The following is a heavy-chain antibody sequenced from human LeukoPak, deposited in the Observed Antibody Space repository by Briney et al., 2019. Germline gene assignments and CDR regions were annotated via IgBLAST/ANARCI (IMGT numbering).Heavy chain of an antibody. Sequence: SETLSLTCTVSGGSISSYYWSWIRQPPGKGLEWIGYIYYSGNTNYNPSLKSRVTISVDTSKNQFSLKLSSVTATDTAVYYCARHRGSSSNFDYWGQGTLVTVSS. CDR1: GGSISSYY. CDR3: ARHRGSSSNFDY. V-gene: IGHV4-59*08. CDR2: IYYSGNT. D-gene: IGHD6-6*01. J-gene: IGHJ4*02.